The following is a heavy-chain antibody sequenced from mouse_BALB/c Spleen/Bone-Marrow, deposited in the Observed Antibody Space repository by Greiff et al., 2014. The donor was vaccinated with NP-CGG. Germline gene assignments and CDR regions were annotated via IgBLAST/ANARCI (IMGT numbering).Heavy chain of an antibody. CDR3: ARHERGYPYALDY. V-gene: IGHV2-6-2*01. Sequence: VKLVESGPDLVAPSQSLSITCTVSGFSLTTFGVHWVRQPPGKGLEWLVVIWSDGSTTYNSTLKSRLSISKDNSKSQVFLQMNSLHTDDTAMYYCARHERGYPYALDYWGQGTSVTVSS. J-gene: IGHJ4*01. CDR1: GFSLTTFG. CDR2: IWSDGST. D-gene: IGHD5-1-1*01.